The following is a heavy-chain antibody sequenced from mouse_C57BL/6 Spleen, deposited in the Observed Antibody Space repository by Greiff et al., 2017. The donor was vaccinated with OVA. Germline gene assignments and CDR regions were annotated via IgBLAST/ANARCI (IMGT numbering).Heavy chain of an antibody. J-gene: IGHJ2*01. V-gene: IGHV10-1*01. D-gene: IGHD2-1*01. CDR3: VRGDGTFDY. CDR1: GFSFNTYA. Sequence: EVMLVESGGGLVQPKGSLKLSCAASGFSFNTYAMNWVRQAPGQGLEWVARIRSKSNNYATYYADSVKDRFTISRDASESMLYLQMNNLKTEDTAMYYCVRGDGTFDYWGQGTTLTVSS. CDR2: IRSKSNNYAT.